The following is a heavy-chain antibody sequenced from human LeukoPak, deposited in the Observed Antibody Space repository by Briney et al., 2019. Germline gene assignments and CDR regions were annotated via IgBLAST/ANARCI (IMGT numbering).Heavy chain of an antibody. CDR2: IIPIFGTA. V-gene: IGHV1-69*05. D-gene: IGHD2-2*01. CDR1: GGTFSSYA. CDR3: ARYVPAAPLNAFDI. J-gene: IGHJ3*02. Sequence: GASVKVSCRASGGTFSSYAISWVRQAPGQGLEWMGGIIPIFGTANYAQKFQGRVTITTDESTSTAYMELSSLRSEDTAVYYCARYVPAAPLNAFDIWGQGTMVTVSS.